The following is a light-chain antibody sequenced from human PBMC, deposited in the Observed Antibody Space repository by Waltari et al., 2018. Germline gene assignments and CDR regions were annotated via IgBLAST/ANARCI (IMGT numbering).Light chain of an antibody. CDR3: QQYGSSPLTLSMYT. CDR1: QSVSSSY. CDR2: GAS. Sequence: PGTLSLSPGERATLSCRASQSVSSSYLAWYQQKPGQAPRLLIYGASSRATGIPDRFSGSGSGTDFTLTISRLEPEDFAVYYCQQYGSSPLTLSMYTFGQGTKLEIK. J-gene: IGKJ2*01. V-gene: IGKV3-20*01.